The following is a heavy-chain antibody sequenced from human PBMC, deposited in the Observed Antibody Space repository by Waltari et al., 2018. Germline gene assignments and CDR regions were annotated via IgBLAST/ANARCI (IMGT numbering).Heavy chain of an antibody. CDR2: ILPIVGTA. CDR3: ARESGTTNKAGDAFDI. Sequence: QVQLVQSGAEVKKPGSSVKVSCKASGGTFSSYAISWVRQAPGQGLEWMGGILPIVGTANYAQKFQGRVTITADESTSTAYMELSSLRSEDTAVYYCARESGTTNKAGDAFDIWGQGTMVTVSS. V-gene: IGHV1-69*12. CDR1: GGTFSSYA. D-gene: IGHD1-26*01. J-gene: IGHJ3*02.